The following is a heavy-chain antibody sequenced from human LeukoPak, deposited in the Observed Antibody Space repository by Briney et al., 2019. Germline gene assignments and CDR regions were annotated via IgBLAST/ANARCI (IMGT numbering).Heavy chain of an antibody. CDR2: ISAYNGNT. V-gene: IGHV1-18*01. D-gene: IGHD3-10*01. CDR1: GYTFTSYG. Sequence: GASVKVSCKASGYTFTSYGISWVRQAPGQGLEWMGWISAYNGNTNYAQKLQGRVTMTTDTSTSTAYMELRSLRSDDTAVYYCARDLVPYGSGSYHVFDYWGQGTLVTVSS. J-gene: IGHJ4*02. CDR3: ARDLVPYGSGSYHVFDY.